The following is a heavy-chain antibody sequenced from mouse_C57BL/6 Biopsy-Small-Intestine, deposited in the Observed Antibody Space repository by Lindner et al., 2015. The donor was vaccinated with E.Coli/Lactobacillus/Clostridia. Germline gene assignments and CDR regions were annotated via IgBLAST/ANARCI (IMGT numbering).Heavy chain of an antibody. J-gene: IGHJ4*01. V-gene: IGHV1-18*01. CDR3: ATEKNGGNWFDP. CDR2: ITPNGGAT. D-gene: IGHD4-1*02. Sequence: SVKVSCKASGFPFTENHMHWVRQAPAQGLEWMGIITPNGGATNCAQKFQGRVTMTWDMSTSTVYMELSSLTSEDTAVYYCATEKNGGNWFDPWGQGTLIIVSS. CDR1: GFPFTENH.